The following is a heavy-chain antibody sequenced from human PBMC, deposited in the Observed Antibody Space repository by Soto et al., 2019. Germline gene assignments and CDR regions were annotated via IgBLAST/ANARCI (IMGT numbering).Heavy chain of an antibody. Sequence: SETLSLTCTVSGGSISSNYWTWIRQPPGKGLEWIGYVYNSGSTNYNPSLKSRVTISAATAKSQFSLKVNSMTAADTAVYYCARYRREAVAGYTLDNWGQGILVTDFS. CDR2: VYNSGST. D-gene: IGHD6-13*01. V-gene: IGHV4-59*12. CDR1: GGSISSNY. J-gene: IGHJ4*02. CDR3: ARYRREAVAGYTLDN.